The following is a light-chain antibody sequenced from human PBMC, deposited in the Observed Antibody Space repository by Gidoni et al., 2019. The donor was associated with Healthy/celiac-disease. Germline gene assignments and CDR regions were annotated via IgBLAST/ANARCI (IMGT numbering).Light chain of an antibody. CDR2: DAS. CDR3: QQYDNLPRT. V-gene: IGKV1-33*01. Sequence: DIQMTKSPSSLSASVGDRVTITCQASQDISNYLNWYQQKPGKAPKLLIYDASNLETGVPSRFSGSGSRTDFTFTISRLQPEDIATYYCQQYDNLPRTFGQGTKLEIK. J-gene: IGKJ2*01. CDR1: QDISNY.